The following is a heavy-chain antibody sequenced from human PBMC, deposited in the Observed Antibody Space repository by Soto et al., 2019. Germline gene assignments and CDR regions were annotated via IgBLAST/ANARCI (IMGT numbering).Heavy chain of an antibody. Sequence: ASVKVSCKASGYTFTSSLMHWVRQAPGQRLEWMGWINAGNGNTKYSQKFQGRVTITRDTSASTAYMELSSLRSEDTAVYYCASSRITMVPYGMDVWGQGTTVTVSS. V-gene: IGHV1-3*01. CDR1: GYTFTSSL. CDR2: INAGNGNT. J-gene: IGHJ6*02. CDR3: ASSRITMVPYGMDV. D-gene: IGHD3-10*01.